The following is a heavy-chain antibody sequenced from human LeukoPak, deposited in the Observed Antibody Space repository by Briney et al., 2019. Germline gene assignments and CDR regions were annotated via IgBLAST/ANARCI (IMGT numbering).Heavy chain of an antibody. V-gene: IGHV4-34*01. D-gene: IGHD3-10*01. Sequence: GSLRLSCAASGFTFRSYGMSWVRQAPGKGLEWIGEINHSGSTNYNPSLKSRVTISVDTSKNQFSLKLSSVTAADTAVYYCARVSITMVRGVTSYYYYYMDVWGKGTTVTISS. CDR1: GFTFRSYG. J-gene: IGHJ6*03. CDR3: ARVSITMVRGVTSYYYYYMDV. CDR2: INHSGST.